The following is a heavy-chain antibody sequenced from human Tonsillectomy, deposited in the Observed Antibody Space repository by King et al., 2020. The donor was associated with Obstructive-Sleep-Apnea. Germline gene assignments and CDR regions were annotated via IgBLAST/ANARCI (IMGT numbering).Heavy chain of an antibody. Sequence: VQLQQWGAGLLKPSETLSLTCAVYGGSFSGYYWSWIRQPPGKGLEWIGEINHSGSTNYNPSLKSRVTISVDTSKNQFSLKLSSVTAADTAVYYCARGFGGSYLYYYYGMDVWGQGTTVTVSS. CDR1: GGSFSGYY. D-gene: IGHD1-26*01. CDR3: ARGFGGSYLYYYYGMDV. J-gene: IGHJ6*02. V-gene: IGHV4-34*01. CDR2: INHSGST.